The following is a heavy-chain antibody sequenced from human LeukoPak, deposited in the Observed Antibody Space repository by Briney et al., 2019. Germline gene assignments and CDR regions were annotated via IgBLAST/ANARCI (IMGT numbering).Heavy chain of an antibody. J-gene: IGHJ1*01. V-gene: IGHV3-74*01. D-gene: IGHD2-15*01. CDR1: GFTFGTYW. Sequence: GGSLRLSCAASGFTFGTYWMHWVRQAPGKGLLWVSRINDDGGSTSYADSVKGRFTISRDNAKNTLYLQMNSLRAEDTAVYYCARAWEYCSGGSCYSEYFQHWGQGTLVTVSS. CDR3: ARAWEYCSGGSCYSEYFQH. CDR2: INDDGGST.